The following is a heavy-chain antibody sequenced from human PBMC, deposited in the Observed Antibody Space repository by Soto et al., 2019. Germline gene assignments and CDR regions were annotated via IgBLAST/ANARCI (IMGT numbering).Heavy chain of an antibody. CDR3: ATDRATVTRRYYFDY. J-gene: IGHJ4*02. Sequence: SVKVSCKASGGTFSSYAISWVRQAPGQGPEWMGGIIPIFGTANYAQKFQGRVTITADESTSTAYMELSSLRSEDTAVYYCATDRATVTRRYYFDYWGQGTLVTVSS. D-gene: IGHD4-17*01. CDR1: GGTFSSYA. CDR2: IIPIFGTA. V-gene: IGHV1-69*13.